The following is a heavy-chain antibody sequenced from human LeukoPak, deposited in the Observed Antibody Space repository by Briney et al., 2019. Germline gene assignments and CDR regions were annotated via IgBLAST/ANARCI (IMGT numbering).Heavy chain of an antibody. CDR2: TYYRSRWYN. CDR1: GDSVFSNSAA. V-gene: IGHV6-1*01. CDR3: SRDGGGGWSSNWFDP. Sequence: SQTLSLTCAISGDSVFSNSAAWNWIRQSPSRGLEWLGRTYYRSRWYNDYAVSVKSRITINPDTSKNQFSLHLNSVSPEDTAVYYCSRDGGGGWSSNWFDPWGQGTLVTVSS. D-gene: IGHD6-19*01. J-gene: IGHJ5*02.